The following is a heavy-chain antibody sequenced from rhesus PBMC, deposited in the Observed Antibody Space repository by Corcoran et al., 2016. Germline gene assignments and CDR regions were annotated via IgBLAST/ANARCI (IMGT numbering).Heavy chain of an antibody. CDR3: AKDGVVVSATPGYFEF. CDR2: IGNGVGST. J-gene: IGHJ1*01. V-gene: IGHV3S5*01. CDR1: GFTFSSYG. D-gene: IGHD2-8*01. Sequence: EVQLVESGGGLVQPGGFLRLSCAASGFTFSSYGMSWVRQAPGKGLEWVSYIGNGVGSTYYADSVKGRFTISSDNSKNTLSLQMNSLRAEDTAVYYCAKDGVVVSATPGYFEFWGQGALVTVSS.